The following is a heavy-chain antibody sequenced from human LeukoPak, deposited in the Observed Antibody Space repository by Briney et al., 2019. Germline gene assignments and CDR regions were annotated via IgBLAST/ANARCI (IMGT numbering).Heavy chain of an antibody. Sequence: GGSLRLSCAASGFTFSDYYMSWIRRAPGKGLEWVSYISSSGSTIYYADSVKGRFTISRDNAKNSLYLQMNSLRAEDTAVYYCARDRIGDFWSGYYVPPDYWGQGTLVTVSS. D-gene: IGHD3-3*01. CDR1: GFTFSDYY. CDR2: ISSSGSTI. V-gene: IGHV3-11*01. J-gene: IGHJ4*02. CDR3: ARDRIGDFWSGYYVPPDY.